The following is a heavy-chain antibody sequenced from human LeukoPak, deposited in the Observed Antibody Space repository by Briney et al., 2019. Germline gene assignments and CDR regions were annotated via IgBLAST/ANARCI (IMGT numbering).Heavy chain of an antibody. V-gene: IGHV3-64D*06. Sequence: GGSLRLSCSASGFTFSNYAMHWVRQAPGKGLVYVSAITNDGGGTFYADSVKGRFTISRDNSKNTLYLQMSSLRTEDTALYYCVKRNNYNYDYWGQGTLVTVSS. D-gene: IGHD3-10*01. CDR3: VKRNNYNYDY. CDR1: GFTFSNYA. J-gene: IGHJ4*02. CDR2: ITNDGGGT.